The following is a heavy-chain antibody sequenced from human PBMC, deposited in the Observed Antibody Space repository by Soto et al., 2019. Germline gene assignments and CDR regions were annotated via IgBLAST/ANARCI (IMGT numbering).Heavy chain of an antibody. CDR3: ARESIRDYFDY. Sequence: SATLSLTYTFSGGSISSYYWNWIRQPAGKGLEWIGRIYTSGSTNYNPSLKSRVTMSVDTSKNQFSLKLSSVTAADTAVYYCARESIRDYFDYWGQGALVTVSS. D-gene: IGHD2-21*01. CDR2: IYTSGST. J-gene: IGHJ4*02. V-gene: IGHV4-4*07. CDR1: GGSISSYY.